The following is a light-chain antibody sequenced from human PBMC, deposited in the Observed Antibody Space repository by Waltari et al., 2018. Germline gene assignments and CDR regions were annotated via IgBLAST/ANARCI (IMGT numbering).Light chain of an antibody. V-gene: IGKV3-20*01. J-gene: IGKJ1*01. Sequence: EIVLTQSPGTLSLSPGERATLSCRASESVRRALAWYQQRPGQAPRHLIYDASSRATGIPDRFSGSGSGTDVSLTISRLEPEDFALYYCQHYRSLPVTFGQGTKVEIK. CDR1: ESVRRA. CDR2: DAS. CDR3: QHYRSLPVT.